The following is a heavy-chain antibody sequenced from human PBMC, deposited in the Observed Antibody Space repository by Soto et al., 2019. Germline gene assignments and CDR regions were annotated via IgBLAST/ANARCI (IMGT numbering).Heavy chain of an antibody. Sequence: QVQLVQSGAEVKKPGSSVKVSCKASGGTFSSYAISWVRQAPGQGLEWMGGIIPISDTTNYAQKYQGRVTITADESTSTAYIELSSLRSEDTAVYYCARSHGSSTSLEIYYYYYYGMDVWGQGTTVTVSS. CDR3: ARSHGSSTSLEIYYYYYYGMDV. CDR1: GGTFSSYA. D-gene: IGHD2-2*01. V-gene: IGHV1-69*01. J-gene: IGHJ6*02. CDR2: IIPISDTT.